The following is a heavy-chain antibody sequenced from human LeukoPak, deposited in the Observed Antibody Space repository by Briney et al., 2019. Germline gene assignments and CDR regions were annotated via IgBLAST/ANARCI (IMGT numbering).Heavy chain of an antibody. D-gene: IGHD3-22*01. J-gene: IGHJ4*02. CDR3: ASKYYDSSGYYYPIDY. CDR1: GGTFSSYA. V-gene: IGHV1-69*04. CDR2: IIPILGIA. Sequence: ASVKVSCKASGGTFSSYAIIWVRQAPGQGLEWMGRIIPILGIANYAQKFQGRVTITADKSTSTAYMELSSLRSEDTAVYYCASKYYDSSGYYYPIDYWGQGTLVTVSS.